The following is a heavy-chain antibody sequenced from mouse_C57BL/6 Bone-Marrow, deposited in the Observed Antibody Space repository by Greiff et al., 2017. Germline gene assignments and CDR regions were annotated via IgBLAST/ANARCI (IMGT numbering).Heavy chain of an antibody. J-gene: IGHJ4*01. D-gene: IGHD1-1*01. CDR2: ISSGGRYT. Sequence: DVHLVESGGDLVKPGGSLKLSCAASGFTFSSYGMSWVRQTPDKRLEWVATISSGGRYTYYPDSVQGRFTISRANTKNTPYLQMSSLKSEDTTMYYCARHPHSLVLRARDYWGQGTSVTVSS. CDR1: GFTFSSYG. V-gene: IGHV5-6*01. CDR3: ARHPHSLVLRARDY.